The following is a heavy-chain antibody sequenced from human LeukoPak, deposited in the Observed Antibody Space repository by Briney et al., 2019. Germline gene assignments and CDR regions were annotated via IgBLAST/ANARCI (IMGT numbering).Heavy chain of an antibody. CDR1: GYTFTSYD. J-gene: IGHJ5*02. D-gene: IGHD6-25*01. CDR2: MNPNSGNT. CDR3: ARNGKAASWFDH. V-gene: IGHV1-8*01. Sequence: ASVKVSCKASGYTFTSYDINWVRQATGQGLEWMGWMNPNSGNTGYAQKFQGRVTMTRNTSISTAYMELSSLRSEDTAVYYCARNGKAASWFDHWGQGTLVTVSS.